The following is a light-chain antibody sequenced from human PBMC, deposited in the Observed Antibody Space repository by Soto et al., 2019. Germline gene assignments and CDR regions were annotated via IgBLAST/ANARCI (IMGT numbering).Light chain of an antibody. V-gene: IGKV1-39*01. Sequence: DIQMTQSPSSLSASVGDRVTITCRPSQTISTSLNWYQQKPGTAPKLLMHATSILQSGVPSMFSGSGSGTEFTLTISSLRPEDSATYYCQQSYSSTWMFGQGTKVEIK. J-gene: IGKJ1*01. CDR3: QQSYSSTWM. CDR1: QTISTS. CDR2: ATS.